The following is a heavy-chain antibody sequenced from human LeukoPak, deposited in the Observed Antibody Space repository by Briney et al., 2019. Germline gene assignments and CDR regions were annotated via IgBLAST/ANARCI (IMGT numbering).Heavy chain of an antibody. Sequence: SETLSLTCTVSGGSINSGGYYWSWIRQHPGKGLEWIGYIYYSGSTYYNPSLKSRVTISVDTSKNQFSLKLSSVTAADTAVYYCARAGGGDTAMVTDYWGQGTLVTVSS. CDR1: GGSINSGGYY. CDR2: IYYSGST. V-gene: IGHV4-31*03. CDR3: ARAGGGDTAMVTDY. J-gene: IGHJ4*02. D-gene: IGHD5-18*01.